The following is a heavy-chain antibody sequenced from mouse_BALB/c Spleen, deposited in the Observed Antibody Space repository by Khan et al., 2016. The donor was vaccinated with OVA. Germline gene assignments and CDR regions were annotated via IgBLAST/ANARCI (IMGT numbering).Heavy chain of an antibody. V-gene: IGHV1-63*02. CDR3: ARPYYYGNNYATMDD. D-gene: IGHD1-1*01. CDR1: GYTFTNYW. Sequence: QVQLKESGAELVRPGTSVKMSCKTAGYTFTNYWIGWINQRPGHGLEWIGDIYPGNGNTNYNEKFKGKATLTADTSSSTAYLQLSSLTSEDPAMYYCARPYYYGNNYATMDDWGQGTSVTVSS. CDR2: IYPGNGNT. J-gene: IGHJ4*01.